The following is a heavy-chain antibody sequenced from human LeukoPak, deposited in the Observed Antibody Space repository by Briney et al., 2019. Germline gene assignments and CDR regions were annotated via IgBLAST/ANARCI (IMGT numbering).Heavy chain of an antibody. Sequence: PGGSLRLSCAASGFTFSTYWMSWVRQAPGKGLECVANIVKDGSEKFYVDSVKGRFTISRDNAKNSLSLQMNSLRPEDTAVYYCARAVNGYFDYWGEGTLVTVSS. CDR3: ARAVNGYFDY. V-gene: IGHV3-7*04. CDR2: IVKDGSEK. CDR1: GFTFSTYW. J-gene: IGHJ4*02. D-gene: IGHD2-8*01.